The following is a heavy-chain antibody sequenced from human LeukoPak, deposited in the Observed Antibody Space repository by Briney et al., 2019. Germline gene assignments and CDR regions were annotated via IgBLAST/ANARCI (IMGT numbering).Heavy chain of an antibody. V-gene: IGHV1-69*13. CDR2: IIPIFGTA. Sequence: SVKVSCKASGGTFSSYAISWVRQAPGQGLEWMGGIIPIFGTANYAQKFQGRVTITADESTSAAYMELSSLRSEDTAVYYCQIVVVPAAQRDYWGQGTLVTVSS. CDR3: QIVVVPAAQRDY. D-gene: IGHD2-2*01. CDR1: GGTFSSYA. J-gene: IGHJ4*02.